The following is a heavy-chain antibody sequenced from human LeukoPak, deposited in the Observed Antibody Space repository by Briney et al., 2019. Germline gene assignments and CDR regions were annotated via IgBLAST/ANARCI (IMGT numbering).Heavy chain of an antibody. CDR3: AREDVVLVDAVRYYYYGMDV. Sequence: PWASVKVSCKASGYNFISYYMHWVRQAPGQGLEWMGIINPSGGSTSYAQKFQDRVTMTRDTSTSTVYMELSSLKSEDTAVYYCAREDVVLVDAVRYYYYGMDVWGQGTTVTVSS. CDR2: INPSGGST. V-gene: IGHV1-46*01. D-gene: IGHD2-8*01. CDR1: GYNFISYY. J-gene: IGHJ6*02.